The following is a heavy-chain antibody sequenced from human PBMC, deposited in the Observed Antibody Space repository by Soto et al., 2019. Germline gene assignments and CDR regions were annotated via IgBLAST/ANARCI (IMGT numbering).Heavy chain of an antibody. D-gene: IGHD1-26*01. V-gene: IGHV1-18*01. CDR2: ISAYNTNT. CDR3: ARDRLGATGDY. J-gene: IGHJ4*02. Sequence: ASVKVSCKAAGYTFTSYGISWVRQAPGQGLEWMGWISAYNTNTNYAQKLQGRVTMTTDTSTSTNYMELRSIRSDATDVYFCARDRLGATGDYWGQGTLLTVSS. CDR1: GYTFTSYG.